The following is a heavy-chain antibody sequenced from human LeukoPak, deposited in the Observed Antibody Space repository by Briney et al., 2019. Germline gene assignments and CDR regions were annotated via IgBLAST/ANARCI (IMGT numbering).Heavy chain of an antibody. CDR1: GFTFSSYW. CDR2: IKPDGSKK. Sequence: PGGSLRLSCAASGFTFSSYWMTWVRQAPGKGLEWVANIKPDGSKKSYVDSVKGRFTISRDNAKNSLYLQMNSLRVEDTAVYYCAGQPAGIDLDYWGQGNLVPVSS. CDR3: AGQPAGIDLDY. V-gene: IGHV3-7*01. D-gene: IGHD1-26*01. J-gene: IGHJ4*02.